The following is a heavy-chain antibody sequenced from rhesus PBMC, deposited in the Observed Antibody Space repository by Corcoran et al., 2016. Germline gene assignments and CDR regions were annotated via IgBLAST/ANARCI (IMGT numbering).Heavy chain of an antibody. CDR3: ARDVFYNFGSGSHNRFDV. J-gene: IGHJ5-1*01. CDR1: GYSISSGYG. CDR2: IGGSSGNT. Sequence: QVQLQESGPGLVKPSETLSLTCAVSGYSISSGYGWSWIRQPPGTGLEWIGYIGGSSGNTNYNPSHKSRVTISKDTSNNQFSLKLSSVTAADTAVYYCARDVFYNFGSGSHNRFDVWGAGVLVTVSS. V-gene: IGHV4-127*01. D-gene: IGHD3-3*01.